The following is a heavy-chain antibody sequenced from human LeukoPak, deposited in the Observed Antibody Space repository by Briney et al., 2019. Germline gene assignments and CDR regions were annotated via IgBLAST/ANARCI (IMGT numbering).Heavy chain of an antibody. CDR2: ITFSSSYI. CDR1: GFTFSSYN. V-gene: IGHV3-21*01. J-gene: IGHJ4*02. Sequence: GGSLRLSCAASGFTFSSYNMNWVRQAPGKGLEWVSSITFSSSYIYYADSVKGRFTISRDNAKNSLYLQMDSLRAEDTAVYYCARGREGYISYDYWGQGTLVTVSS. D-gene: IGHD5-24*01. CDR3: ARGREGYISYDY.